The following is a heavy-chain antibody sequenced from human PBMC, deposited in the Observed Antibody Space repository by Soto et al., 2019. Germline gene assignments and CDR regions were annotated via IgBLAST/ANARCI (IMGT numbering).Heavy chain of an antibody. J-gene: IGHJ6*02. CDR2: ISRDSDYK. CDR3: ARVIGGYRTGNYYYYGMDV. V-gene: IGHV3-21*01. D-gene: IGHD1-26*01. CDR1: GFTFSSYT. Sequence: LRLSCAVSGFTFSSYTMNWIRQTPGKGLEWVSSISRDSDYKHYADSLKGRFTISRDNAQSSLYLQINSLRADDTAVYYCARVIGGYRTGNYYYYGMDVWGQGTTVTVSS.